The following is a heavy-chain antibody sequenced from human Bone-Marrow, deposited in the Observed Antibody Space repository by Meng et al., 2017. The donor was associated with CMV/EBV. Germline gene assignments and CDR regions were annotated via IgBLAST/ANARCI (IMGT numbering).Heavy chain of an antibody. Sequence: CTVSGGSISSGGYYWSWIRQHPGKGLEWIGYIYYSGSTYYNPSLKRRVTISVDTSKNQFSLKLSSVTAADTAVYYCARVGGLNSFDYWGQGTLVTVSS. D-gene: IGHD3-16*01. V-gene: IGHV4-31*03. CDR3: ARVGGLNSFDY. J-gene: IGHJ4*02. CDR1: GGSISSGGYY. CDR2: IYYSGST.